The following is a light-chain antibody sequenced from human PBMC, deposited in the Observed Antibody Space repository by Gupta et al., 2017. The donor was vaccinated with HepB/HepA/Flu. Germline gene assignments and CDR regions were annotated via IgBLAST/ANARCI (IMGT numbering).Light chain of an antibody. CDR2: EVT. CDR3: CSYAGSETLV. V-gene: IGLV2-23*02. Sequence: HSALTQPASLSGSPEQSITISCTGTRSDIGTFDFASWFQQHPGKAPKLIIYEVTKRPSGVSNRFSGSKSGNTASLTISGLQAEDEAGYHCCSYAGSETLVFGGGTKLTVL. CDR1: RSDIGTFDF. J-gene: IGLJ3*02.